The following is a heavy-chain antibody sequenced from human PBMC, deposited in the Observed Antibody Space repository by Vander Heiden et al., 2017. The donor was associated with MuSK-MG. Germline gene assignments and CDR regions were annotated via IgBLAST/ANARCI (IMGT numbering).Heavy chain of an antibody. CDR3: ARGLGSVVRRYFDD. J-gene: IGHJ4*02. CDR1: GYTFTGYY. V-gene: IGHV1-2*02. CDR2: INPNSGDT. D-gene: IGHD3-10*01. Sequence: QVQLVQSGAEVKKPGASVKVSCKASGYTFTGYYIHWVRQAPGQGLEWMGWINPNSGDTNYPQKFQVRVTMTRDTSISTAYMELSRLRSDDTAVYYCARGLGSVVRRYFDDWGQGTLVTVSS.